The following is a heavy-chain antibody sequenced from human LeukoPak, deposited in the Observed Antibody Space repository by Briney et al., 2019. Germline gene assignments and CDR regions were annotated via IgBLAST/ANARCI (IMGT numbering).Heavy chain of an antibody. V-gene: IGHV3-7*01. D-gene: IGHD5-24*01. CDR3: ARDADLGATITGAFDI. CDR1: GFTFSSYA. Sequence: PGGSLRLSCAASGFTFSSYAMSWVRQAPGKGLEWVASIKQDGNERYYVDSVKGRFTISRDNSKNSVFLQMNSLRVEETAAYYCARDADLGATITGAFDIWGQGTMVTVSS. CDR2: IKQDGNER. J-gene: IGHJ3*02.